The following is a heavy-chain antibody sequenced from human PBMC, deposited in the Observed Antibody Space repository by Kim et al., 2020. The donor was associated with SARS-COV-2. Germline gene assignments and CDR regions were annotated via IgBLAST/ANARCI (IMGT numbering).Heavy chain of an antibody. Sequence: ASVKVSCKASGYTFTEYYIHWVRQAPGQGLEWMGWINPNSGGPHYAQKFQGRVTITRDTSISTAYMELSSLRSDDTAVYYCASGSVVNGLDPWGQGTLVT. D-gene: IGHD2-15*01. V-gene: IGHV1-2*02. J-gene: IGHJ5*02. CDR2: INPNSGGP. CDR1: GYTFTEYY. CDR3: ASGSVVNGLDP.